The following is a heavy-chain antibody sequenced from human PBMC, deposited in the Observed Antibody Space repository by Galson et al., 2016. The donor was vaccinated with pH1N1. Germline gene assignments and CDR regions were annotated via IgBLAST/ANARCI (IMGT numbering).Heavy chain of an antibody. CDR3: ARHLHVSGFKAIDS. J-gene: IGHJ4*02. CDR2: LYSSGTT. CDR1: GGSISRSN. V-gene: IGHV4-59*08. Sequence: ETLSLTCAVSGGSISRSNWCWIRQSPVKGLEWLGYLYSSGTTTYNPSVASRVSISVDTPKNQFSLNLDFVTAADTAIYYCARHLHVSGFKAIDSWGQGILVTVSS. D-gene: IGHD5-24*01.